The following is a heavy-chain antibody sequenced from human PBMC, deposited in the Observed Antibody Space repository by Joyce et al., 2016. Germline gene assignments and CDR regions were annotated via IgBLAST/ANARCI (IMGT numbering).Heavy chain of an antibody. V-gene: IGHV2-5*01. CDR2: IYWIGDK. D-gene: IGHD4-17*01. CDR1: GFSLTTSGEA. J-gene: IGHJ4*02. Sequence: TLKESGPTLVKPTQTLTLTCTFSGFSLTTSGEAVGWIRQPPGKALEWLAVIYWIGDKRYTPSLRNRLTITKDTSKNQVGLTLTSMDPMDTATYFCAHENSEGDYEYWGPGTVVTVSS. CDR3: AHENSEGDYEY.